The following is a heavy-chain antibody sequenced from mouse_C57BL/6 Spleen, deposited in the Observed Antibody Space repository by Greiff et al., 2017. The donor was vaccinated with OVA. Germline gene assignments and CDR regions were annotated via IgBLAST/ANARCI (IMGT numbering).Heavy chain of an antibody. Sequence: QVQLQQPGAELVMPGASVKLSCKASGYTFTSYWMHWVKQRPGQGLEWIGEIDPSDSYTNYNQKLKGKSTLTVEKSSSTAYMQISSLTSEDSAVYYCARSRRNYWYFDVWGTGTTVTVSS. V-gene: IGHV1-69*01. J-gene: IGHJ1*03. CDR1: GYTFTSYW. CDR2: IDPSDSYT. CDR3: ARSRRNYWYFDV.